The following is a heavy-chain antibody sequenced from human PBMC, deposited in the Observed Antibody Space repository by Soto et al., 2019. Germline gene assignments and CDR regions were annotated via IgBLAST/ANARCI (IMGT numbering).Heavy chain of an antibody. Sequence: SETLSLTCTVSNDSFTSYYWSWIRQSAGRGLEWIGRVHVTGNIHYNPSLRSRVTMSSDSSTSQFFLRLTSVTAADTAVYYCARDAKSSLSWYYYQGIDVWGPGTTVTVSS. V-gene: IGHV4-4*07. D-gene: IGHD2-8*01. J-gene: IGHJ6*02. CDR3: ARDAKSSLSWYYYQGIDV. CDR1: NDSFTSYY. CDR2: VHVTGNI.